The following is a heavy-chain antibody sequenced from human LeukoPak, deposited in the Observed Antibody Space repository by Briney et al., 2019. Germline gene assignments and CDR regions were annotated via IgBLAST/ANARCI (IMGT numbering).Heavy chain of an antibody. CDR2: IYYSGST. D-gene: IGHD6-19*01. J-gene: IGHJ5*02. CDR1: GGSISSSSYY. CDR3: AKDLGNHIAVANNWFDP. Sequence: TSETQSLTCTVSGGSISSSSYYWGWIRQPPGKGLEWIGSIYYSGSTYYNPSLKSRVTISVDTSKNQFSLKLSSVTAADTAVYYCAKDLGNHIAVANNWFDPWGQGTLVTVSS. V-gene: IGHV4-39*07.